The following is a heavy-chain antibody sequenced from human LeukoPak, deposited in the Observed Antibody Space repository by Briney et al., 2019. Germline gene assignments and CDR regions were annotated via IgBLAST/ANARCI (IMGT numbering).Heavy chain of an antibody. V-gene: IGHV1-2*02. Sequence: ASVKVSCKASGYTFTGYYMHWVRQAPGQGLEWMGWINPNSGGTNYAQKFQGRVTMTRDTSISTAYMELSRLRSDDTAVYYCARAQITMVRGVYVYFDYWGQGTLVTVSS. CDR2: INPNSGGT. CDR3: ARAQITMVRGVYVYFDY. CDR1: GYTFTGYY. J-gene: IGHJ4*02. D-gene: IGHD3-10*01.